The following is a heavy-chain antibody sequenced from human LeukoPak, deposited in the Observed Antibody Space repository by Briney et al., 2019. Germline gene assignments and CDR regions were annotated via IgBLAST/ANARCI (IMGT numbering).Heavy chain of an antibody. V-gene: IGHV4-30-4*08. CDR2: IYYSGST. CDR3: ARGSLVGYDFWSGYPTYYFDY. CDR1: GGSISSGDYY. Sequence: SETLSLTCTVSGGSISSGDYYWSWIRQPPGKGLEWLGYIYYSGSTYYNPSLKSRVTISVDTSKNQFSLKLSSVTAADTAVYYCARGSLVGYDFWSGYPTYYFDYWGQGTLVTVSS. J-gene: IGHJ4*02. D-gene: IGHD3-3*01.